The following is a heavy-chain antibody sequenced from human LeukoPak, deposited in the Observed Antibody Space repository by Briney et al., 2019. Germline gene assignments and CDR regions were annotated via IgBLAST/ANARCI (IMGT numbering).Heavy chain of an antibody. J-gene: IGHJ4*02. Sequence: GGSLRLSCAASGFTFSSYEMNWVRQAPGKGLEWVSYISSSSSTIYYADSVKGRFTISRDNAKNSLYLQMNSLRAEDTAVYYCATRTLLLWFGGRLDLFDYWGQGTLVTVSS. CDR1: GFTFSSYE. CDR3: ATRTLLLWFGGRLDLFDY. CDR2: ISSSSSTI. V-gene: IGHV3-48*03. D-gene: IGHD3-10*01.